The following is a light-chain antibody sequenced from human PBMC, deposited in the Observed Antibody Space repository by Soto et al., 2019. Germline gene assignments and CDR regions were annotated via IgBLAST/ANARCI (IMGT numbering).Light chain of an antibody. CDR3: HEVSTWPPIR. CDR2: DAS. Sequence: LSLKKRERATLSCRASQSVSSYLAWYQQKPVQAPRLLIYDASNRATGIPARFSGSGSGTDFTLTISSLDPADYAIYYRHEVSTWPPIRFGHGTLLEI. J-gene: IGKJ5*01. CDR1: QSVSSY. V-gene: IGKV3-11*01.